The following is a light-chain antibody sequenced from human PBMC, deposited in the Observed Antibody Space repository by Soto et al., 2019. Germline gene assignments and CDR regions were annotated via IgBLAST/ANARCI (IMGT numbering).Light chain of an antibody. CDR1: QTISSW. Sequence: DIQMTQAPCTLWVSVGGKSTITCRASQTISSWLAWYQQKPGKAPKLLIYKASTLKSGVPTRFSGSGSWTEFTLTISTLQPDDFATYYCQHYRSYSEAVGQGTKVDIK. V-gene: IGKV1-5*03. CDR3: QHYRSYSEA. CDR2: KAS. J-gene: IGKJ1*01.